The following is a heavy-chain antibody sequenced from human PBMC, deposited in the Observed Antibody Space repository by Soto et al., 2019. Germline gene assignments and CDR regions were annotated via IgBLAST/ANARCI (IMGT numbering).Heavy chain of an antibody. J-gene: IGHJ3*02. D-gene: IGHD6-19*01. CDR1: GFTFDDYA. Sequence: EVQLVESGGGLVQPGRSLRLSCAASGFTFDDYAMHWVRQAPGKGLEWVSGISWNSGSIGYGDSVKGRFTISRDNAKNSLYLQMNSLRAEDTALYYCAKDTFGWLGPGDAFDIWGQGTMVTVSS. CDR3: AKDTFGWLGPGDAFDI. V-gene: IGHV3-9*01. CDR2: ISWNSGSI.